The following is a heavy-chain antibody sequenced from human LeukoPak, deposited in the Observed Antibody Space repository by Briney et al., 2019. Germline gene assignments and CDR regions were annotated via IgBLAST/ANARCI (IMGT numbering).Heavy chain of an antibody. J-gene: IGHJ4*02. CDR3: ARGQADGKPRY. V-gene: IGHV1-46*01. CDR1: GYTFTSYY. Sequence: ASVKVSCKASGYTFTSYYMHWVRQAPGQGLEWMGLINPTGGSTGYAQKFQGRVTITRNTSISTAYMELSSLRSEDTAVYYCARGQADGKPRYWGQGTLVTVSS. CDR2: INPTGGST.